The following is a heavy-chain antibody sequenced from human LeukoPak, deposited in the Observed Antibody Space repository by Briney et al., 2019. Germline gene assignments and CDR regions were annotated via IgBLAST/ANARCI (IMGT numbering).Heavy chain of an antibody. D-gene: IGHD2-15*01. CDR1: GFTFSSYA. V-gene: IGHV3-30*18. CDR3: AKIHGFCSGGSCYPFYYFDY. J-gene: IGHJ4*02. Sequence: PGRSLRLSCATSGFTFSSYATHWVRQAPGKGLEWVAVISHDGSYRYYADSVKGRFTISRDNSKNTLYLQMNGLRAEDTAVYYCAKIHGFCSGGSCYPFYYFDYWGQGTLATVSS. CDR2: ISHDGSYR.